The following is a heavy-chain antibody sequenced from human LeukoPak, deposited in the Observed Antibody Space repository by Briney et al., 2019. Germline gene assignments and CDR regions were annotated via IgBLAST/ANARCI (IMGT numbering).Heavy chain of an antibody. CDR2: ISYDGSNK. V-gene: IGHV3-30*04. D-gene: IGHD3-10*01. J-gene: IGHJ6*04. CDR1: GFTFSSYA. Sequence: GGSLRLSCAASGFTFSSYAMHWVRQAPGKGLEWVAVISYDGSNKYYADSVKGRFTISRDNSKNTLYLQMNRLRAEDTAVYYCARELLPETYLLWFGELADGMDVWGKGTTVTVSS. CDR3: ARELLPETYLLWFGELADGMDV.